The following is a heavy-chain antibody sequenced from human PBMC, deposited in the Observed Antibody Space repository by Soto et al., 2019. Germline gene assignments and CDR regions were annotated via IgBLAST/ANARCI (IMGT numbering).Heavy chain of an antibody. J-gene: IGHJ3*01. CDR2: ISGSGGHI. V-gene: IGHV3-23*01. CDR1: GFTFGNYP. Sequence: PRGSLRVSCAASGFTFGNYPMSLGRQTPGKGLEWVSSISGSGGHICYTGSVKGRFTISRDNSKNTLYLQMNSLRAEDTAVYYCARHGSFCCRCAYYRYRNAFWGRG. CDR3: ARHGSFCCRCAYYRYRNAF. D-gene: IGHD1-26*01.